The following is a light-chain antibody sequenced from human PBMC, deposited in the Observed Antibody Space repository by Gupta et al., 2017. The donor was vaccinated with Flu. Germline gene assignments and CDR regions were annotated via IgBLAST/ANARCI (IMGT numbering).Light chain of an antibody. CDR2: DFS. J-gene: IGLJ1*01. CDR3: AVWDDSMSGHYV. V-gene: IGLV1-44*01. CDR1: SSNIGSYT. Sequence: QSALTQPPSPSGTPGQRVTLSCSGSSSNIGSYTVDWYQQLPGTAPKLLIYDFSQRPSGVPDRFSCAKYGTSASLVTSGRQSEDEADYYCAVWDDSMSGHYVFGSGTKVTVL.